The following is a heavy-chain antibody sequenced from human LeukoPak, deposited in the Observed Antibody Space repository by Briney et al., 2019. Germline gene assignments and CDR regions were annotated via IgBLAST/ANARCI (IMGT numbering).Heavy chain of an antibody. Sequence: ASVKVSCKASGYTFTSYYMHWVRQAPGQGLEWMGIINPSGGSTSYAQKFQGRVTMTADESTNTAYMELSSLRSDDTAVYYCARDIHNYYDRSGYFDYWGQGTVVTVSS. CDR2: INPSGGST. D-gene: IGHD3-22*01. J-gene: IGHJ4*02. V-gene: IGHV1-46*01. CDR3: ARDIHNYYDRSGYFDY. CDR1: GYTFTSYY.